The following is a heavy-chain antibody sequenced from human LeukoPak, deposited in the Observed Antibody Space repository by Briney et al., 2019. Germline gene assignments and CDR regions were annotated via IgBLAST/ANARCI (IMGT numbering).Heavy chain of an antibody. J-gene: IGHJ3*02. CDR3: ARDVTHEGAFDI. V-gene: IGHV4-61*02. Sequence: PSQTLSLTCTVSGGSISSGSYYWSWIRQPAGKGLEWIGRIYTSGSTNYNPSLKSRVTMSVDTSKNQFSLKLSSVTAADTAVYYCARDVTHEGAFDIWGQGTMVTVSS. CDR1: GGSISSGSYY. CDR2: IYTSGST. D-gene: IGHD2/OR15-2a*01.